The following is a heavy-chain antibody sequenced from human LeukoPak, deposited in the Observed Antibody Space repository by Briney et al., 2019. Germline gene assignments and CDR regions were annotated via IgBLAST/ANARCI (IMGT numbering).Heavy chain of an antibody. V-gene: IGHV3-23*01. CDR1: GFTFNTYG. J-gene: IGHJ4*02. CDR2: ISGSGAT. CDR3: ARGRPHGDDY. Sequence: GGSLRLSCAVSGFTFNTYGMSWVRQAPGKGLEWVSGISGSGATYYADSVKGRFTISRDNAKNTLYLQMNSLRVEDTAVYYCARGRPHGDDYWGQGTLVTVSS. D-gene: IGHD2-21*01.